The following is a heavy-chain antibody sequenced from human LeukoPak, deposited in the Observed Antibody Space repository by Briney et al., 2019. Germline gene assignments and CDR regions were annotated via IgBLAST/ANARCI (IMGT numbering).Heavy chain of an antibody. V-gene: IGHV3-7*01. D-gene: IGHD3-3*01. CDR1: GFTFSSFC. CDR2: IKQDGREK. Sequence: GGSLTLSCAASGFTFSSFCMSWVRQAPGKGREWVANIKQDGREKYHVDSVKGRFTISRDNAKNSLYLQMNSLRAEDTAVYYCARIRFLEWLPEWYYFDYWGQGTLVTVSS. J-gene: IGHJ4*02. CDR3: ARIRFLEWLPEWYYFDY.